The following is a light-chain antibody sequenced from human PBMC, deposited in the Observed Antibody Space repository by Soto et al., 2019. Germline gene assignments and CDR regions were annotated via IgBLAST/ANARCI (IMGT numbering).Light chain of an antibody. V-gene: IGLV2-14*01. CDR2: EVT. CDR3: SSYTTRSTYV. Sequence: QSALTQPASVSXSPGQSITISCTGTSRDIGFFNYVSWYQQFPGNAPKLIIFEVTNRPSGVSNRFSASKSGNTASLTISGLQAEDGADYYCSSYTTRSTYVFGTGTKLTVL. J-gene: IGLJ1*01. CDR1: SRDIGFFNY.